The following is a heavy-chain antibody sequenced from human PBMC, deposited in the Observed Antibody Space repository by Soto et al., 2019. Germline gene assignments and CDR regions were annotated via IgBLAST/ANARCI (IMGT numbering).Heavy chain of an antibody. J-gene: IGHJ4*02. Sequence: EVQLVXSGGGLVQPXGSLRLSCAASGFTFSSYAMHWVRQAPGKGLEYVSAISSNGGSTYYANSVKGRFTXXXXXSKXXXXXXXXXXXXXXXXXXXXXXXXXXYDXXTGXYTGXXDYWGQRTLVTVSS. D-gene: IGHD3-9*01. CDR3: XXXXXXYDXXTGXYTGXXDY. CDR1: GFTFSSYA. V-gene: IGHV3-64*01. CDR2: ISSNGGST.